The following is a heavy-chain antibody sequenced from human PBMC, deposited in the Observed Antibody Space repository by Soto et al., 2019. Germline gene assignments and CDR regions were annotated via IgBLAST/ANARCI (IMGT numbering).Heavy chain of an antibody. Sequence: QVQLVESGGGVVQPGRSLRLSCAASGFTFSTYGIHWVRRAPGKGLEWVAVISNDGSEKYYAGSVKGRFTISRDNSKNTLYLQMNSLRAEDTAVYYCAKGAVTNSLYDFDYWGQGTLVTVSS. CDR3: AKGAVTNSLYDFDY. V-gene: IGHV3-30*18. J-gene: IGHJ4*02. CDR2: ISNDGSEK. CDR1: GFTFSTYG. D-gene: IGHD4-17*01.